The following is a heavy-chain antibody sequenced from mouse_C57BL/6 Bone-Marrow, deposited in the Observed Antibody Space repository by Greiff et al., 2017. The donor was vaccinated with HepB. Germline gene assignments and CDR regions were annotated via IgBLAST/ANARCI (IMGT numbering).Heavy chain of an antibody. V-gene: IGHV1-81*01. Sequence: LVESGAELARPGASVKLSCKASGYTFTSYGISWVKQRTGQGLEWIGEIYPRSGNTYYNEKFKGKATLTADKSSSTAYMELRSLTSEDSAVYFCARQGYYGSSPYYFDYWGQGTTLTVSS. CDR1: GYTFTSYG. D-gene: IGHD1-1*01. CDR2: IYPRSGNT. CDR3: ARQGYYGSSPYYFDY. J-gene: IGHJ2*01.